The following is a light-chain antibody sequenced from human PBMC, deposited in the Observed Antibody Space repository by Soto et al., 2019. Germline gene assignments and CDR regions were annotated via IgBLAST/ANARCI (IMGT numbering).Light chain of an antibody. Sequence: QYALTQPRSVSGSPGQSVTISCTGTSSDVGGYNYVSWYQQHPGKAPKLMIYDVSKRPSGVPDRFSGSKSGNTASLTIYGLQAEDEADYYCCSYAGSYTSPYVFGTGTKVTVL. J-gene: IGLJ1*01. CDR2: DVS. CDR3: CSYAGSYTSPYV. V-gene: IGLV2-11*01. CDR1: SSDVGGYNY.